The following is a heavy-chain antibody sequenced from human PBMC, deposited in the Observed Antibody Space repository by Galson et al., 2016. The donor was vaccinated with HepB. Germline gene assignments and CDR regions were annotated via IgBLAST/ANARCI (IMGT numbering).Heavy chain of an antibody. CDR1: GGSISRGDYY. J-gene: IGHJ3*02. D-gene: IGHD6-13*01. V-gene: IGHV4-30-4*01. CDR2: IYYTGVT. CDR3: ARDWYAYDAFDI. Sequence: TLSLTCSVSGGSISRGDYYWSWIRQSPGEGLEWIGYIYYTGVTYYNPSLKSRVTISVDTSKNQISLKLSSVTAADTAVYYCARDWYAYDAFDIWGQGTMVTVSS.